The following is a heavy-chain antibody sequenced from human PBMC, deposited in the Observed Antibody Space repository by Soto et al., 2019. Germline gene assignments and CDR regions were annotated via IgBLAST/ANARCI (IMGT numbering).Heavy chain of an antibody. J-gene: IGHJ6*02. CDR1: EFTFNTYA. V-gene: IGHV3-30*03. Sequence: QAQLVESGGGVVQPGRSLRLSCAASEFTFNTYAMHWVRQAPGKGMEWVAVIAYDGNDKYYADSVKGRFTISRDHSKNALYLQTTPLRPEDTAMYYCARDVGNYVPYYYGMDGWGQGTTVTVSS. CDR2: IAYDGNDK. D-gene: IGHD1-7*01. CDR3: ARDVGNYVPYYYGMDG.